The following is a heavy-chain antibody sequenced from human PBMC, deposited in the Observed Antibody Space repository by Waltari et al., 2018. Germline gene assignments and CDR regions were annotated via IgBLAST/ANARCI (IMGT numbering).Heavy chain of an antibody. D-gene: IGHD1-26*01. V-gene: IGHV1-69*06. CDR2: IIPIFGTA. J-gene: IGHJ4*02. CDR1: GGTFSSYA. Sequence: SCKASGGTFSSYAISWVRQAPGQGLEWMGRIIPIFGTANYAQKFQGRVTITADKSTSTAYMELSSLRSEDTAVYYCARGGIVGATTTLDYWGQGTLVTVSS. CDR3: ARGGIVGATTTLDY.